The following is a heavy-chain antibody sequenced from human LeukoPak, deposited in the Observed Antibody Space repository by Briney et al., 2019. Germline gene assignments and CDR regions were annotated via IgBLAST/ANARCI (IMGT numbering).Heavy chain of an antibody. Sequence: GASVKVSCKASGGTFSSYAISWVRQAPGQGLEWMGRIIPILGIANYAQKFQGRVTITADKSTSTAYMELSSLRSEDTAVYYCARDRNGTSNQLLFFWFDPWGQGTLVTVSS. D-gene: IGHD2-2*01. CDR2: IIPILGIA. CDR1: GGTFSSYA. CDR3: ARDRNGTSNQLLFFWFDP. J-gene: IGHJ5*02. V-gene: IGHV1-69*04.